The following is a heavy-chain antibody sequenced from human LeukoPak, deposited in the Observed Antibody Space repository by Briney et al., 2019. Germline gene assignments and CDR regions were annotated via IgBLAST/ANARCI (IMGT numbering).Heavy chain of an antibody. CDR1: GYTFSTYG. CDR2: ISAYNGNT. V-gene: IGHV1-18*01. J-gene: IGHJ6*02. Sequence: ASVKVSCKASGYTFSTYGISWVRQAPGQGLEWMGWISAYNGNTNYAQKLQGRVAMTTDTSTNTAYMELRSLRSDDTAVYYCARDNGNYYYYYAMDVWGQGTTVTVSS. D-gene: IGHD2-8*01. CDR3: ARDNGNYYYYYAMDV.